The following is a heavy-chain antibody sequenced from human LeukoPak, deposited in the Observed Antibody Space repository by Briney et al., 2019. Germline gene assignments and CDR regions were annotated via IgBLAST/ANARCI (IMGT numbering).Heavy chain of an antibody. CDR1: GFTFSYYA. Sequence: QPGRSLRLSCAASGFTFSYYAIHWVRQAPGKGLEWVALIWSDGSNKYYADSVKGRITISRNNSKNTVYLQMNSLRGEDTAVYYCARELFSSGSCPDGWGQGTLVTVSS. CDR2: IWSDGSNK. CDR3: ARELFSSGSCPDG. V-gene: IGHV3-33*01. D-gene: IGHD3-10*01. J-gene: IGHJ4*02.